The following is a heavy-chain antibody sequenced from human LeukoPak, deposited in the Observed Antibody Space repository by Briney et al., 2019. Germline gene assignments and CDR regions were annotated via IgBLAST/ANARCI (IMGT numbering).Heavy chain of an antibody. J-gene: IGHJ4*02. D-gene: IGHD3-16*02. CDR2: IYSSGTT. V-gene: IGHV4-4*07. CDR3: ARGGVGGVIVPFDY. CDR1: GGSISRYY. Sequence: SETLSLTCTASGGSISRYYWSWIRQPAGKGLEWIGRIYSSGTTTYSPSLKSRVTMSVDTSKNQFSLTLSSVTAADTAVYYCARGGVGGVIVPFDYWGQGTLVTVSS.